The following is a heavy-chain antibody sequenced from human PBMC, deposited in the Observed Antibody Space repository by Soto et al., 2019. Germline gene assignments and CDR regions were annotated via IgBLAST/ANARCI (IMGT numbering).Heavy chain of an antibody. D-gene: IGHD4-4*01. CDR1: GGFISSSSFY. J-gene: IGHJ4*02. V-gene: IGHV4-39*07. Sequence: SETLSLTCAVSGGFISSSSFYWGWIRQPPGKGLEWIGNIYYSGSTNYNPSLKSRVTISVDTSKNQFSLKLSSVTAADTAVYYCAREYSNYVLFDYWGQGTLVTVSS. CDR2: IYYSGST. CDR3: AREYSNYVLFDY.